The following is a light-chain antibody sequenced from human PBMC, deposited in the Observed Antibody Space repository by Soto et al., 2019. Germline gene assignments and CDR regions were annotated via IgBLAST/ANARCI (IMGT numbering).Light chain of an antibody. CDR1: SSDIGSYNL. CDR3: CSYAGSGTYV. Sequence: QSVLTQPASVSGSPGQSTTISCTGTSSDIGSYNLVSWYQQNPGKAPKLIICEGTKRPSGVSNRFSGSKSGNTASLAISGLQAEDEADYYCCSYAGSGTYVFGSGTKVTVL. CDR2: EGT. V-gene: IGLV2-23*01. J-gene: IGLJ1*01.